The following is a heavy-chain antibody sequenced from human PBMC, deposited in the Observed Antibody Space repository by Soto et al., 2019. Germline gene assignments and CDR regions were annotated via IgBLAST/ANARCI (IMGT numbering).Heavy chain of an antibody. V-gene: IGHV4-4*02. CDR3: ARASYLAYYYYYMDV. J-gene: IGHJ6*03. CDR1: SGSISSSNW. Sequence: QVQLQESGPGLVKPSGTLSLTCAVSSGSISSSNWWSWVRQPPGKGLEWIGEIYHSGSTNYNPSLKSRVTISVDKSKNQFSLKLSSVTAADTAVYYCARASYLAYYYYYMDVWGKGTTVTVSS. CDR2: IYHSGST. D-gene: IGHD3-10*01.